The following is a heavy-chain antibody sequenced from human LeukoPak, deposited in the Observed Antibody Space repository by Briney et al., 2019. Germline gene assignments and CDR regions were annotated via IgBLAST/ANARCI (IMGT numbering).Heavy chain of an antibody. V-gene: IGHV3-30*04. Sequence: AAGSLRLSCAASGFTFSSYAMHWVRQAPGKGLEWGAVISYDGSNKYYAVSVKGRFTISRDNSKNTLYLQMNSLRAEDTAVYYCAREGMITFGGVIVSGPLDYWGQGTLVTVSS. CDR3: AREGMITFGGVIVSGPLDY. CDR2: ISYDGSNK. CDR1: GFTFSSYA. D-gene: IGHD3-16*02. J-gene: IGHJ4*02.